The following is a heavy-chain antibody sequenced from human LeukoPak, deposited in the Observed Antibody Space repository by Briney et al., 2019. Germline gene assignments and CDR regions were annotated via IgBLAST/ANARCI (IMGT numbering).Heavy chain of an antibody. V-gene: IGHV4-59*01. J-gene: IGHJ6*03. Sequence: PSETLSLTCTVSGGSISSYYWSWIRQPPGKGLEWIGYIYYSGSTNYNPSLKSRVTISVDTSKNQFSLKLSSVTAADTAVYYCARKRIRLQSGYYYYYMDVWGKGTTVTVSS. CDR2: IYYSGST. D-gene: IGHD4-11*01. CDR3: ARKRIRLQSGYYYYYMDV. CDR1: GGSISSYY.